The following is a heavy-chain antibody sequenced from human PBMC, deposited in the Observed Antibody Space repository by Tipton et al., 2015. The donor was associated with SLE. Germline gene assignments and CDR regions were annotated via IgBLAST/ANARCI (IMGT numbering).Heavy chain of an antibody. Sequence: LRLSCTVSGGSISSGSYYWSWIRQPAGKGLEWIGHIYTSGSTNYNPPLKSRVTISVDTSKNQFSLKLSSVTAADTAVYYCARDGGIEWEPDYWGQGTLVTVSS. V-gene: IGHV4-61*09. D-gene: IGHD1-26*01. CDR2: IYTSGST. CDR1: GGSISSGSYY. CDR3: ARDGGIEWEPDY. J-gene: IGHJ4*02.